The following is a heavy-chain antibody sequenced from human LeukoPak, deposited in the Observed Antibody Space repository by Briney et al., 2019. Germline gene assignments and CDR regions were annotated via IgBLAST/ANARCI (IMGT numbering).Heavy chain of an antibody. V-gene: IGHV4-59*01. CDR2: IFYSGST. CDR1: GGSFGSSY. Sequence: SETLSLTCSVSGGSFGSSYWNWIRQTPGKGLEWIGYIFYSGSTNYIPSLKSRVTISIHTSKNQFSLKLSSVTAADTGVYYCARGLEELDIWGQGTMVTASS. CDR3: ARGLEELDI. J-gene: IGHJ3*02.